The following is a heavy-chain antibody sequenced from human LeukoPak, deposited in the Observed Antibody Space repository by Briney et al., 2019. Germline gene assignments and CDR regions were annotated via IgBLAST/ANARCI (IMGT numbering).Heavy chain of an antibody. J-gene: IGHJ3*02. CDR3: PRDYQYYYDSSGNGVDAFDI. D-gene: IGHD3-22*01. CDR2: IYYSGST. Sequence: SETLSLTCTVSGGSISSYYWSWIRQPPGKGLEWIGYIYYSGSTNYNPSLKSRVTISVDTSKNQFSLKLTSVTDADTAVHYCPRDYQYYYDSSGNGVDAFDIWGQGTMVTVSS. V-gene: IGHV4-59*01. CDR1: GGSISSYY.